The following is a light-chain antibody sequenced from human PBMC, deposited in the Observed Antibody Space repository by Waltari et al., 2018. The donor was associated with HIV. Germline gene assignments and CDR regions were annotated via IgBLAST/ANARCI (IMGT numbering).Light chain of an antibody. CDR3: QVWDSSSDQEV. CDR2: DDS. V-gene: IGLV3-21*02. CDR1: NIGSKS. Sequence: SYVLTQPPSVSVAPGQTARITCGGNNIGSKSVHWYQQKPGQAPVLVVYDDSDRPSGNPERFSGSNSGNTATLTISRVEAGDEADYYCQVWDSSSDQEVFGGGTKLTVL. J-gene: IGLJ2*01.